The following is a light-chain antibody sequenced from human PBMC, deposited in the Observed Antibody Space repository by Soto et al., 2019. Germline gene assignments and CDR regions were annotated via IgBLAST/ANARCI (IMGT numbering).Light chain of an antibody. CDR3: QSYDSSLSGYV. J-gene: IGLJ1*01. V-gene: IGLV1-40*01. CDR2: GNS. Sequence: QSVLTQPPSVSGAPGQRVTMSCTGSSSNIGAGYDVHWYQRLPGTAPKLLIYGNSNRPSGVPDRFSGSKSGTSASLAITGLQAEDEADYYCQSYDSSLSGYVFGTGTKLTVL. CDR1: SSNIGAGYD.